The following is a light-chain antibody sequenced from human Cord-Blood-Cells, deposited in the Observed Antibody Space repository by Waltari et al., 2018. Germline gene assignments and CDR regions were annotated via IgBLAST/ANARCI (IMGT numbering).Light chain of an antibody. J-gene: IGLJ1*01. CDR1: SSDVGSYNL. CDR3: CSYAGSSYV. V-gene: IGLV2-23*01. CDR2: EGS. Sequence: QSALTQPASVSGSPGQSITISCTGTSSDVGSYNLVSWYQQHPGKAPKLMIYEGSKRPSGVSNAFAGSKSGNTASLTISGLQAEDEADYYCCSYAGSSYVFGTGTKVTVL.